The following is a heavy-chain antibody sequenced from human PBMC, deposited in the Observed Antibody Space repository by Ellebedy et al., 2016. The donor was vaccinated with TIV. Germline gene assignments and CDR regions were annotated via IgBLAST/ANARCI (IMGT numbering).Heavy chain of an antibody. CDR3: ARHGGYCSGDTCFRYGYFDF. Sequence: GESLKISCKAFGYRFSNYWNAWRRQMRGKGLELMGSIYPGDYESRYSPSLEGQVTMSVDKSISTAYLQWSSLKDSDTAMYYCARHGGYCSGDTCFRYGYFDFWGRGTLVTVSS. CDR2: IYPGDYES. J-gene: IGHJ4*02. V-gene: IGHV5-51*01. D-gene: IGHD2-15*01. CDR1: GYRFSNYW.